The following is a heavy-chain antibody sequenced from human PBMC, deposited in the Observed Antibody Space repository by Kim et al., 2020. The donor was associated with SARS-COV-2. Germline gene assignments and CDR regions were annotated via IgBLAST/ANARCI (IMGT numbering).Heavy chain of an antibody. V-gene: IGHV4-39*01. D-gene: IGHD5-18*01. CDR3: ARPVDPVMVRPFDF. Sequence: PSVQSRVTISLDTSKIQFSLKLSSVTAAHTSVYFCARPVDPVMVRPFDFWGEGTLVTVSS. J-gene: IGHJ4*02.